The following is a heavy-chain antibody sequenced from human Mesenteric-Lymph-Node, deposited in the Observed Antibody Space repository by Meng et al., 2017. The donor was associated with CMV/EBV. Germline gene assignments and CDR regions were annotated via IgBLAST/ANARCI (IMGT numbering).Heavy chain of an antibody. CDR2: IYYSGST. V-gene: IGHV4-39*07. CDR3: ARVPYYYGMDV. Sequence: SETLSLTCTVSGGSISSSSYYWGWIRQPPGKGLEWIGSIYYSGSTHYNPSLKSRVTISVDTSKNQFSLKLSSVTAADTAVYYCARVPYYYGMDVWGQGTTVTVSS. CDR1: GGSISSSSYY. J-gene: IGHJ6*02.